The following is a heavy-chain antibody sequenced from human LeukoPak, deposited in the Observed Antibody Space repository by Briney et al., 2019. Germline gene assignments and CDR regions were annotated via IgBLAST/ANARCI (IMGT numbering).Heavy chain of an antibody. CDR3: GRDLRTIYSRENFSWFDP. CDR1: GGSFSGYY. CDR2: INHSGGP. Sequence: SETLSLTCVVYGGSFSGYYWSWIRQPPGKGLEWIGEINHSGGPNYNPSLRSRVTISIDTSKNQFSLKLRSVTSADTAVYYCGRDLRTIYSRENFSWFDPWGQGTLVTVSS. D-gene: IGHD1-14*01. V-gene: IGHV4-34*01. J-gene: IGHJ5*02.